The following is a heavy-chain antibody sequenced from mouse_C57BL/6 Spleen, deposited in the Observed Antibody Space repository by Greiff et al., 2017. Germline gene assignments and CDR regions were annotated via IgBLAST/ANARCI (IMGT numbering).Heavy chain of an antibody. CDR3: ARGTKGYAMDY. J-gene: IGHJ4*01. D-gene: IGHD1-3*01. CDR2: IDPSDSYT. V-gene: IGHV1-69*01. CDR1: GYTFTSYW. Sequence: QVQLQQPGAELVMPGASVKLSCKASGYTFTSYWMHWVKQRPGQGLEWIGEIDPSDSYTNYNQKFKGKSTLTVDKSSSTAYMQLSSQTSEDSAVYYSARGTKGYAMDYWGQGTSVTVSS.